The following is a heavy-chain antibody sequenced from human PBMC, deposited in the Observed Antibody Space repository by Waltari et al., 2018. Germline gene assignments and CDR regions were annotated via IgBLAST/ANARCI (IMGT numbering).Heavy chain of an antibody. D-gene: IGHD3-10*01. CDR2: ISYDGSNK. CDR1: GLTFSSYA. CDR3: ARGGYYYGSGPFDP. V-gene: IGHV3-30-3*01. J-gene: IGHJ5*02. Sequence: QVQLVESGGGVVQPGRSLSLPCAASGLTFSSYAMHWVRQAPGKGLEWVAVISYDGSNKYYADSVKGRFTISRDNSKNTLYLQMNSLRAEDTAVYYCARGGYYYGSGPFDPWGQGTLVTVSS.